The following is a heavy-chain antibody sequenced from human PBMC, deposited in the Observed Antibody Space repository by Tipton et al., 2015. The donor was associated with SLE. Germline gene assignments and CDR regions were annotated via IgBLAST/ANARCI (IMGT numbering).Heavy chain of an antibody. Sequence: TLSLTCTVSGYSISSGYYWAWIRQPPGKGLEWIASIYHSGSTFYNLSLKSRVTISADTSKNQLSLRLTSVTAADTAMYYCARGTGIERNYYYYYYMDVWGKGTTVTVSS. D-gene: IGHD3-10*01. V-gene: IGHV4-38-2*02. CDR2: IYHSGST. CDR3: ARGTGIERNYYYYYYMDV. J-gene: IGHJ6*03. CDR1: GYSISSGYY.